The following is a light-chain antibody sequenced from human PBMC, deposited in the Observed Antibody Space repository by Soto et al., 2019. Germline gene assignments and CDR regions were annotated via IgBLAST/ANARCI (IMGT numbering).Light chain of an antibody. V-gene: IGKV1-5*03. CDR3: QQYNSYSWT. Sequence: DIQMTQSPSTLCGSVGDRVTITCRASQTISSWLAWYQQKPGKAPKLLIYKASSLESGVPSRFSGSGSGTEFTLTISSLQPDDFATYYCQQYNSYSWTFGHGTKV. J-gene: IGKJ1*01. CDR1: QTISSW. CDR2: KAS.